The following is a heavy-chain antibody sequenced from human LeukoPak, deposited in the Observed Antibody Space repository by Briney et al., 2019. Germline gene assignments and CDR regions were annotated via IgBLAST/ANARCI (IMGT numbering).Heavy chain of an antibody. J-gene: IGHJ4*02. CDR1: GGSISSGSYY. CDR3: ARAYYYDSSGYYSIFDY. Sequence: SQTLSLTCTVSGGSISSGSYYWSWIRQPAGKGLEWIGRIDTSGSANYNPSLKRRATISVDKSKNQFSLKLSSVTAADTAVYYCARAYYYDSSGYYSIFDYWGQGTLVTVSS. CDR2: IDTSGSA. D-gene: IGHD3-22*01. V-gene: IGHV4-61*02.